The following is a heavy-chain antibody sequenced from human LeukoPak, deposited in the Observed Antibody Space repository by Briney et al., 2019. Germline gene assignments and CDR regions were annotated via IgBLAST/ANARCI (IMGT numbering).Heavy chain of an antibody. CDR1: GFTFSSYG. V-gene: IGHV3-66*01. Sequence: PGGSLRLSCAASGFTFSSYGMHWVRQAPGKGLEWVSVIYSGGGTYYAVSVKGRFTISRDNSKNTLYLQMNSLRAEDTAVYYCARGGWQQPFDYWGQGTLVTVSS. CDR2: IYSGGGT. D-gene: IGHD5-24*01. CDR3: ARGGWQQPFDY. J-gene: IGHJ4*02.